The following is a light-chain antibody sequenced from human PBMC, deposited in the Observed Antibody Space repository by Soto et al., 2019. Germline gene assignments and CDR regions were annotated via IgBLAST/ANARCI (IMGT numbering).Light chain of an antibody. CDR2: DAS. CDR1: QSVSSY. J-gene: IGKJ3*01. Sequence: EIVLTQSPATLSLSPGERATLSCRASQSVSSYLAWYQQKPGQAPRLLIYDASNRATGIPARFSGSGSGTAFTLTISNLEPEDFAVYYCQRRRDCSFGPGTTVDIK. V-gene: IGKV3-11*01. CDR3: QRRRDCS.